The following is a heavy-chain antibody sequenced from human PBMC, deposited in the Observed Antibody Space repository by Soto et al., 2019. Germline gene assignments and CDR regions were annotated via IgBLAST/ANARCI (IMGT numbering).Heavy chain of an antibody. CDR1: GFTFSTYA. J-gene: IGHJ6*02. V-gene: IGHV3-23*01. CDR3: AKNGDFWSWGMDV. D-gene: IGHD3-3*01. CDR2: ISSSGDGT. Sequence: GGSLRLSCAASGFTFSTYAMTWVRQAPGKGLEWVSIISSSGDGTYYVDSVKGRFTISRDNSGNTLNLQRNSLRAEATAVYDCAKNGDFWSWGMDVWGQGTTVTVSS.